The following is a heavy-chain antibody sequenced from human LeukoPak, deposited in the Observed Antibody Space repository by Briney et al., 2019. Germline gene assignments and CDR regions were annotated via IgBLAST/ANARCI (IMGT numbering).Heavy chain of an antibody. J-gene: IGHJ4*02. CDR3: ARDPSTLIVGALFDY. CDR1: GFTFSSYA. CDR2: ISYDGSNK. Sequence: PGRSLRLSCAASGFTFSSYAMHWVRQAPGKGLEWVAVISYDGSNKYYADSVKGRFTISRDNSKNTLYLQMNSLRAEDTAVNYCARDPSTLIVGALFDYWGQGTLVTVSS. V-gene: IGHV3-30-3*01. D-gene: IGHD1-26*01.